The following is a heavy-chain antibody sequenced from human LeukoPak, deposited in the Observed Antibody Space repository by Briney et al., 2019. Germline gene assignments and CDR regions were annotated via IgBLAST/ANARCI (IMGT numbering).Heavy chain of an antibody. J-gene: IGHJ6*03. V-gene: IGHV4-59*01. D-gene: IGHD6-13*01. CDR2: IYYSGST. CDR1: GGSISSYY. CDR3: ARGFRQGAAGSRYYYYMDV. Sequence: PSETLSLTCTVSGGSISSYYWSWIRQPPGKGLEWIGYIYYSGSTNYNPSLKSRVTISVDTSKNQFSLKLSSVTAADTAVYYCARGFRQGAAGSRYYYYMDVWGKGTTVTISS.